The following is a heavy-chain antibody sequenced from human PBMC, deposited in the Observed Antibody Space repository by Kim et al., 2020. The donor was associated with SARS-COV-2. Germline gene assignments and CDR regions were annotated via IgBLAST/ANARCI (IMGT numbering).Heavy chain of an antibody. Sequence: SETLSLTCAVYGGSFSGYYWSWIRQPPGKGLEWIGEINHSGSTNYNPSLKSRVTISVDTSKNQFSLKLSSVTAADTAVYYCARGHASIVGASDFDYWGQGTLVTVSS. CDR2: INHSGST. V-gene: IGHV4-34*01. CDR1: GGSFSGYY. D-gene: IGHD1-26*01. CDR3: ARGHASIVGASDFDY. J-gene: IGHJ4*02.